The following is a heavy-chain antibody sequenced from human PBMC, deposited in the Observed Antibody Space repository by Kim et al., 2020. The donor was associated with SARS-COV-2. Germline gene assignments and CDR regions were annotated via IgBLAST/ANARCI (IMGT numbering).Heavy chain of an antibody. CDR1: GFTFSDYY. J-gene: IGHJ6*02. Sequence: GGSLRLSCAASGFTFSDYYMSWIRQAPGKGLEWVSYISSSSYTNYADSVKGRFTISRDNAKNSLYLQMNSLRAEDTAVYYCARVSGELFMGAYYYYYYGMDVWGRGTTVTVSS. CDR3: ARVSGELFMGAYYYYYYGMDV. D-gene: IGHD3-10*01. V-gene: IGHV3-11*05. CDR2: ISSSSYT.